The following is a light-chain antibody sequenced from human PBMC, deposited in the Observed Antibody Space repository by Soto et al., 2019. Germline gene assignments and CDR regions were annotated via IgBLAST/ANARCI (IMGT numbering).Light chain of an antibody. V-gene: IGLV2-23*01. CDR1: SSDVGSYNL. Sequence: QSALTQPASVSGSRGQSITISCTGTSSDVGSYNLVSWYQQHPGKAPKLMIYEGKKRPSGVSNRFSGSKSGNTASLTISGLQAEDEADYYCCSYAVSSTYVFGTGTKVTVL. CDR3: CSYAVSSTYV. CDR2: EGK. J-gene: IGLJ1*01.